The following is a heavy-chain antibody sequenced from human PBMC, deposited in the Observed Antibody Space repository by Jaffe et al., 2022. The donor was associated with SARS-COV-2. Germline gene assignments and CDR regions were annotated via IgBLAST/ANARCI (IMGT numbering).Heavy chain of an antibody. CDR1: GFTFNSFA. Sequence: EVQLLESGGGLVQPGGSLRLSCAASGFTFNSFAMAWVRQAPGKGLEWVSTVSVSGGSTYYAASVRGRFTISRDNSKNTLYLQMNSLRAEDTALYYCAKPRGGVVAETIDYWGQGTLVTVSS. J-gene: IGHJ4*02. CDR2: VSVSGGST. CDR3: AKPRGGVVAETIDY. V-gene: IGHV3-23*01. D-gene: IGHD2-15*01.